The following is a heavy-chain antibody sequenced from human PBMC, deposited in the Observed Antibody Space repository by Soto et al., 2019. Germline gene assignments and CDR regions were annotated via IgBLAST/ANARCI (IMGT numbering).Heavy chain of an antibody. V-gene: IGHV1-46*01. J-gene: IGHJ6*02. Sequence: GASVKVSCKASGYTFTSYYMHWVRQAPGQGLEWMGIINPSGGSTSYAQKFKGRVTMTRDTSTSTVYMELSSLRSEDTAVYYCARVSDPGYYKAPMDVWGQGTTVTVSS. CDR2: INPSGGST. CDR1: GYTFTSYY. D-gene: IGHD3-9*01. CDR3: ARVSDPGYYKAPMDV.